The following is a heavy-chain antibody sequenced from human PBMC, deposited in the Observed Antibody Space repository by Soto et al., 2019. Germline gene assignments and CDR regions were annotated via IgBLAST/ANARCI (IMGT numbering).Heavy chain of an antibody. CDR2: INPNSGGT. CDR3: ARGVTYYGAPYYYYYYMDV. V-gene: IGHV1-2*04. CDR1: GYTFTDYY. Sequence: ASVKVSCKASGYTFTDYYMPWVRQAPGQGLEWMGWINPNSGGTNYAQKFQGWVTMTRDTSISTAYMELSRLRSDDTAVYYCARGVTYYGAPYYYYYYMDVWGKGTTVTVSS. D-gene: IGHD4-17*01. J-gene: IGHJ6*03.